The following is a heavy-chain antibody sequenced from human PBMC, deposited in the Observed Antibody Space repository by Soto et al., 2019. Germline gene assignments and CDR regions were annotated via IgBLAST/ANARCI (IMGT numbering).Heavy chain of an antibody. CDR3: ARRGYSGYDFAY. V-gene: IGHV3-64*01. CDR1: GFTFSSYA. J-gene: IGHJ4*02. CDR2: ISSNGGST. Sequence: EVQLVESGGGLVQPGGSLRLSCAASGFTFSSYAMHWVRQAPGKGLEYVSDISSNGGSTYYANSVKGRFTISRDNSKKALNLQMGSLRAEDMAVYYCARRGYSGYDFAYGGQGTLVTVSS. D-gene: IGHD5-12*01.